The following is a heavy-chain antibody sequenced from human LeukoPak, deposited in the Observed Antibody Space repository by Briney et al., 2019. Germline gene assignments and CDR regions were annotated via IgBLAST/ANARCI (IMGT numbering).Heavy chain of an antibody. V-gene: IGHV4-30-2*01. Sequence: PSETLSLTCTVSGGSISSGGYYWSWIRQPPGKGLEWIGYIYHSGSTYYNPSLKSRVTISVDRSKNQFSLKLSSVTAADTAVYYCARGDYYGEFDPWGQGTLVTVSS. J-gene: IGHJ5*02. D-gene: IGHD3-10*01. CDR2: IYHSGST. CDR3: ARGDYYGEFDP. CDR1: GGSISSGGYY.